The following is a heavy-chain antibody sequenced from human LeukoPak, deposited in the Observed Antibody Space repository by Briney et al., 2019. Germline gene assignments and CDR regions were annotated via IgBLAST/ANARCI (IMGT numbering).Heavy chain of an antibody. CDR1: GGSISSYY. CDR2: IYYSGGT. Sequence: SETLSLTCTVSGGSISSYYWSWIRQPPGKGLEWIGYIYYSGGTNYNPSLKSRVTISVDTSKNQFSLKLSSVTAADTAVYYCARDKCSSGPTHYYYMDVWGKGTTVTVSS. D-gene: IGHD6-19*01. J-gene: IGHJ6*03. CDR3: ARDKCSSGPTHYYYMDV. V-gene: IGHV4-59*01.